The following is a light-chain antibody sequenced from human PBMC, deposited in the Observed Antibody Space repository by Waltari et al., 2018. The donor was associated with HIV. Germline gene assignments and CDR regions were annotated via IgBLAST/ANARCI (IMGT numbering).Light chain of an antibody. J-gene: IGLJ3*02. CDR2: SSN. CDR3: ATWDDSLNGRV. CDR1: SSNIGRNT. Sequence: QSMLTPPPSASGTPGQRVTISCSGSSSNIGRNTVNWYQQLPGTAPKLLIYSSNHRPSGVPDRFSDSKSGTSASLAISGLQSEDEADYYCATWDDSLNGRVFGGGTKLTVL. V-gene: IGLV1-44*01.